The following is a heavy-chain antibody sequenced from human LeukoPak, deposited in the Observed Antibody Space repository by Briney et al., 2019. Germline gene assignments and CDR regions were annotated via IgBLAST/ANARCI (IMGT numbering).Heavy chain of an antibody. J-gene: IGHJ4*02. CDR3: ARASLPFGGVIVIGGFDY. Sequence: SVKVSCTASGGTFTSYAISWVRQAPGRGRERMGRIIPILGIANYAQKFQGRVTITADKSTSTAYMELSSLRSEDTAVYYCARASLPFGGVIVIGGFDYWGQGTLVTVSS. D-gene: IGHD3-16*02. V-gene: IGHV1-69*04. CDR2: IIPILGIA. CDR1: GGTFTSYA.